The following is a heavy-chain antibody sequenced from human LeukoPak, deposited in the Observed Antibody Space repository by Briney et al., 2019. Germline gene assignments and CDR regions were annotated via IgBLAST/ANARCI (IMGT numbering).Heavy chain of an antibody. CDR3: ALSGIVGATADY. J-gene: IGHJ4*02. D-gene: IGHD1-26*01. CDR1: GFTFSSYA. CDR2: ISGSGGST. V-gene: IGHV3-23*01. Sequence: GGSLRLSCAASGFTFSSYAMSWGRAAPGKGLEWVSAISGSGGSTYYADSVKGRFTISRDNSKNQLYLQRNSVRAEDTAVYYCALSGIVGATADYWGQGTLVTVSS.